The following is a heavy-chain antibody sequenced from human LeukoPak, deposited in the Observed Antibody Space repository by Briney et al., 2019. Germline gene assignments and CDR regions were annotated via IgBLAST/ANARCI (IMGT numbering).Heavy chain of an antibody. D-gene: IGHD5/OR15-5a*01. CDR3: VTGIRSVYYGF. CDR1: GFTFSHAW. V-gene: IGHV3-15*01. Sequence: GGSLRLSCAASGFTFSHAWMSWVRQTPGKGLEWVGRIISKTEAGTTDYAAPVKGRFTISRDDSRNTLFLQMNSLKTEDTGVYYCVTGIRSVYYGFWGQGTLVTVSS. J-gene: IGHJ4*02. CDR2: IISKTEAGTT.